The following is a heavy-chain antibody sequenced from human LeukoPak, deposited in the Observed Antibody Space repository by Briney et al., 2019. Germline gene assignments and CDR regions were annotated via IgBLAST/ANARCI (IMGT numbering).Heavy chain of an antibody. CDR2: INHSGST. CDR1: GGSISSSSYY. CDR3: ARVEDTIFGVVMGRAFDY. V-gene: IGHV4-39*07. D-gene: IGHD3-3*01. J-gene: IGHJ4*02. Sequence: TSETLSLTCTVSGGSISSSSYYWGWIRQPPGKGLEWIGEINHSGSTNYNPSLKSRVTISVDTSKNQFSLKLSSVTAADTAVYYCARVEDTIFGVVMGRAFDYWGQGTLVTVSS.